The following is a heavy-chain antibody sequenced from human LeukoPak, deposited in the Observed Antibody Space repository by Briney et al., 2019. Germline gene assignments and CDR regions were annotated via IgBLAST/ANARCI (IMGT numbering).Heavy chain of an antibody. CDR2: IYSGGST. Sequence: GGPLRLSCAASGFTVSSNYMSWVRQAPGKGLEWVSVIYSGGSTYYADSVKGRFTISRDNSKNTLYLQINSLRAEDTAVYYCARTRYCSSTSCQPRGRYYYYMDVWGKGTTVTVSS. CDR1: GFTVSSNY. D-gene: IGHD2-2*01. V-gene: IGHV3-66*01. J-gene: IGHJ6*03. CDR3: ARTRYCSSTSCQPRGRYYYYMDV.